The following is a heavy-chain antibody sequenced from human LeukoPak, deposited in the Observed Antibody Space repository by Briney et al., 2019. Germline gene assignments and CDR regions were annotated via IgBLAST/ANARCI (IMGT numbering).Heavy chain of an antibody. CDR2: IKQDGSEK. D-gene: IGHD3-16*01. Sequence: GGSLRLSRAASGFIFKDYWMIWVRQAPGRGLEWVANIKQDGSEKYYVDSVKGRFTISRDNAKNSLYLQMNTLRAEDTAMYYCAKDAQPRSRWFDPWGQGTLVTVSS. V-gene: IGHV3-7*03. J-gene: IGHJ5*02. CDR3: AKDAQPRSRWFDP. CDR1: GFIFKDYW.